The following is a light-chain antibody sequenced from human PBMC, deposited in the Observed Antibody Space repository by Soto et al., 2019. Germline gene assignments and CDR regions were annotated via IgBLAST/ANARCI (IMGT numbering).Light chain of an antibody. J-gene: IGLJ2*01. CDR3: SAYTTGKTVD. CDR2: DVA. Sequence: QSALTQPASVSGSPGQSISISCTGGSSDVGSFQYVSWYQQHPGKAPKLIIYDVANRPSGVSARFAGSKSANTASLTISWLQAEDEADYYCSAYTTGKTVDFGGGTKLTVL. CDR1: SSDVGSFQY. V-gene: IGLV2-14*03.